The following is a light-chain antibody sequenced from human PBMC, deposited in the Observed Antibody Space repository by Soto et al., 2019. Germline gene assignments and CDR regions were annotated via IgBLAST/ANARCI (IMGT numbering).Light chain of an antibody. CDR3: QHYINYSPVYT. J-gene: IGKJ2*01. CDR2: KAS. Sequence: DIQMTQSPSTLSASVGDRVTITCRASQTIGNWLAWYQQKPGKAPKLLIYKASSLETGVPSRFSGSGAGTEFTLTISSLQPDDFATYYCQHYINYSPVYTFGQGTKLEI. V-gene: IGKV1-5*03. CDR1: QTIGNW.